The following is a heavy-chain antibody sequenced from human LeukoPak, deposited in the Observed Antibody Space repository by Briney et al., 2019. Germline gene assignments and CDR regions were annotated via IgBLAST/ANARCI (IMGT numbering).Heavy chain of an antibody. D-gene: IGHD3-10*01. J-gene: IGHJ4*02. CDR3: AKERWQVWSQSDY. CDR2: ISYNGGST. V-gene: IGHV3-23*01. Sequence: PGGSLRLSCVASGFTFSTYAMTWVRQAPGKGLEWISVISYNGGSTNYADSVKGRFTISRDNSKNTLYLQMNSLRAEDTAVYYCAKERWQVWSQSDYWGQGTLVTVSS. CDR1: GFTFSTYA.